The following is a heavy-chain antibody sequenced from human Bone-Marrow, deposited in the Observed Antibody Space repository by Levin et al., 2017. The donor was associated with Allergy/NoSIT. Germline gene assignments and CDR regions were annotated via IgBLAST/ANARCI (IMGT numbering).Heavy chain of an antibody. CDR3: ARGGTSSNDY. Sequence: ASVKVSCTVSGYTFTDYYIHWVRQTPGQGLEWIGWIDPTRGDTKFAEKFHARVVLTRNSFISTAYMELGRLRSDDTALYFCARGGTSSNDYWGQGTLVTVSS. CDR2: IDPTRGDT. D-gene: IGHD6-13*01. CDR1: GYTFTDYY. J-gene: IGHJ4*02. V-gene: IGHV1-2*02.